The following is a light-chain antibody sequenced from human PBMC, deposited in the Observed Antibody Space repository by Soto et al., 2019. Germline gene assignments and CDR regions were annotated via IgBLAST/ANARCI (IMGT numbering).Light chain of an antibody. J-gene: IGKJ5*01. CDR2: GAS. V-gene: IGKV3-11*01. CDR3: QQRSNWPT. CDR1: ERLSSVY. Sequence: EIVLTQSPGTLSLSPGERATLSCRASERLSSVYLAWYQQRPGQPPRLLIYGASNRATGIPDRFSGSGSGTDFTLTISSLEPEDFAVYYCQQRSNWPTFGQGTRLEIK.